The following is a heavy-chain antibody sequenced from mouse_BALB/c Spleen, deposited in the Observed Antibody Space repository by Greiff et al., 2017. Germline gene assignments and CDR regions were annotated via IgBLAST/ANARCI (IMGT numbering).Heavy chain of an antibody. CDR1: GYSFTGYT. CDR3: AAPITTVVAPYAMDY. Sequence: EVQLQQSGPELVKPGASMKISCKASGYSFTGYTMNWVKQSHGKNLEWIGLINPYNGGTSYNQKFKGKATLTVDKSSSTAYMELLSLTSEDSAVYYCAAPITTVVAPYAMDYWGQGTSVTVSS. CDR2: INPYNGGT. V-gene: IGHV1-18*01. J-gene: IGHJ4*01. D-gene: IGHD1-1*01.